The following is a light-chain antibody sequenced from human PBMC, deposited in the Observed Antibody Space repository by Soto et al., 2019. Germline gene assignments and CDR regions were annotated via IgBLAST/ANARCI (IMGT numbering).Light chain of an antibody. CDR1: QSVSSY. CDR2: DAS. J-gene: IGKJ1*01. CDR3: QQRSNWPPT. V-gene: IGKV3-11*01. Sequence: IVLTRSPATLSLSPGERATLSCRVSQSVSSYLAWYQQKPGQAPRLLIYDASNRATGIPARFSGSGSGTDFTLTISSLEPEDFAVYYCQQRSNWPPTFGQGTKVDIK.